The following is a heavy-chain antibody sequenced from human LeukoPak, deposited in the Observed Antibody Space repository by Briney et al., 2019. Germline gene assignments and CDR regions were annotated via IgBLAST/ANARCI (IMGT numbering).Heavy chain of an antibody. J-gene: IGHJ6*03. CDR1: GGSISSYY. CDR3: ARNPMGVVPASISYMDV. Sequence: SETLSLTCTVSGGSISSYYWSWIRQPPGKGLEWIGYIYYSGSTNYNPSLKSRVTISVDTSKNQFSLKLSSVTAADTAVYYCARNPMGVVPASISYMDVWGKGTTVTVSS. V-gene: IGHV4-59*08. CDR2: IYYSGST. D-gene: IGHD2-2*01.